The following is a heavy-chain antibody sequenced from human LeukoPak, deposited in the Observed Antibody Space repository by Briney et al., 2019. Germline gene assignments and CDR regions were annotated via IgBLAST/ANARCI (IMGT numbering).Heavy chain of an antibody. CDR3: AKSVVAKKTWYYFDY. CDR2: IWYDGSNK. J-gene: IGHJ4*02. Sequence: GGSLRLSCAASGFTFSSYGMHWVRQAPGKGLEWVAVIWYDGSNKYYADSVKGRFTISRDNSKNTLYLQMNSLRAEDTAVYYCAKSVVAKKTWYYFDYWGQGTLVTVSS. CDR1: GFTFSSYG. V-gene: IGHV3-33*06. D-gene: IGHD2-15*01.